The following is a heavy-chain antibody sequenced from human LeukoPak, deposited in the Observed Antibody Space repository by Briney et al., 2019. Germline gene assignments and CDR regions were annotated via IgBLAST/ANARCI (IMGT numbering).Heavy chain of an antibody. CDR3: AKDIADYYDSGGFNY. D-gene: IGHD3-22*01. V-gene: IGHV3-23*01. J-gene: IGHJ4*02. CDR1: GFTFSSYA. CDR2: ISGSGGST. Sequence: GGSLRLSCAASGFTFSSYAMSWVRQAPGKGLEWVSAISGSGGSTYYADSVKGRFTISRDNSKNTLYLQMNSLRAEDTAVYYCAKDIADYYDSGGFNYWGQGTLVTVSS.